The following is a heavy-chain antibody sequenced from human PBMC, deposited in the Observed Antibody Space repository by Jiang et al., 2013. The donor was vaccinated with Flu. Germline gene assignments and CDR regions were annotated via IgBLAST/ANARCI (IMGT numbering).Heavy chain of an antibody. V-gene: IGHV3-48*02. CDR2: ISDTSFTI. J-gene: IGHJ4*02. D-gene: IGHD2-21*02. Sequence: RLSCAASGFTFGTYSMNWVRQAPGKGLEWLAYISDTSFTIYYADSVKGRFTISRDNDRNSLYMQMHSLRDEDTAFYYCARADIGGGDWGPIQIHYFEYWGQGTLVTVSS. CDR1: GFTFGTYS. CDR3: ARADIGGGDWGPIQIHYFEY.